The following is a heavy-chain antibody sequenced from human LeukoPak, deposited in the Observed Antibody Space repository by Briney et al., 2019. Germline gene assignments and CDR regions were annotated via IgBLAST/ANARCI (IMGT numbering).Heavy chain of an antibody. CDR3: ARAPPRGYFDY. D-gene: IGHD3-16*01. J-gene: IGHJ4*02. CDR2: IWYDGSNK. CDR1: GFTFSSYG. Sequence: GRSLRLSCAASGFTFSSYGMHWVRQAPGKGLEWVAVIWYDGSNKYYADSVKGRFTISRDNSKNTLYLQMNSLRAEDTAVYYCARAPPRGYFDYWGKGTLVTVSS. V-gene: IGHV3-33*01.